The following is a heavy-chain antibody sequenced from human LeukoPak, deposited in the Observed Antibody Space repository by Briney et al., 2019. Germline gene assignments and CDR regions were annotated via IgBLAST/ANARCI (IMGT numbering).Heavy chain of an antibody. CDR2: IIPIFGTA. Sequence: SVKVSCKASGYSFTSYGISWVRQAPGQGLEWMGGIIPIFGTANYAQKFQGRVTITADESTSTAYMELSSLRSEDTAVYYCARDKVGAAYFDYWGQGTLVTVSS. CDR1: GYSFTSYG. V-gene: IGHV1-69*13. J-gene: IGHJ4*02. CDR3: ARDKVGAAYFDY. D-gene: IGHD1-26*01.